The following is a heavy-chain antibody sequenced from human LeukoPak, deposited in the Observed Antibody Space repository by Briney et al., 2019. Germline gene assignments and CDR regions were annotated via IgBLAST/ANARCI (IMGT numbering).Heavy chain of an antibody. CDR1: GYTFTTYS. Sequence: ASVKVSCKASGYTFTTYSLAWVRQAPGQSLEWMGWISVNNGGTNYAQSFQDRVTLTRGTSTNTAYLELRSLRSDDTAIIYCATAAQPRGYFLHWGQGTLVTVSS. J-gene: IGHJ1*01. D-gene: IGHD2-2*01. CDR2: ISVNNGGT. V-gene: IGHV1-18*01. CDR3: ATAAQPRGYFLH.